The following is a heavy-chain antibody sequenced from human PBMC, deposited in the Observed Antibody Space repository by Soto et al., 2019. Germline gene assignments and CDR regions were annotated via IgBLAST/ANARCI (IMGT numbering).Heavy chain of an antibody. Sequence: GGSLRLSCAASGFTFSSYTMNWVRQAPGKGLEWVSSISSSSSYIYYADSVKGRFTISRDNAKNSLYLQMNGLRAEDTAVYYCARILIIVPPRGSYFDYWGQGTLVTVSS. CDR3: ARILIIVPPRGSYFDY. J-gene: IGHJ4*02. D-gene: IGHD2-8*01. CDR1: GFTFSSYT. CDR2: ISSSSSYI. V-gene: IGHV3-21*01.